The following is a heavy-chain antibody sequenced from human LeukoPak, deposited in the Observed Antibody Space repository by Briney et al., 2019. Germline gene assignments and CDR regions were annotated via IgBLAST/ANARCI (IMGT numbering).Heavy chain of an antibody. D-gene: IGHD1-26*01. CDR3: ARDPYSGSYGDYYYYYMDA. J-gene: IGHJ6*03. V-gene: IGHV3-21*01. CDR1: GFTFSTYN. Sequence: PGGSLRLSCAASGFTFSTYNMNWVRQAPGKGLEWLSSITSSSSYIYYADSVKGRFTISRDNAKNSLYLQMNSLRDEDTAVYYCARDPYSGSYGDYYYYYMDAWGKGTTVTISS. CDR2: ITSSSSYI.